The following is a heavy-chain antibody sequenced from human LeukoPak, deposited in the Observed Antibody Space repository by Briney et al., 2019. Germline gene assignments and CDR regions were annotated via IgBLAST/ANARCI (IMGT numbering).Heavy chain of an antibody. CDR2: IYYSGTT. CDR1: GGSISSHY. CDR3: ARDLIAAAVYDAFDI. Sequence: SETLSLTCTVSGGSISSHYWSWIRQPPGKGLEWIGYIYYSGTTNYNPSLKSRVTMSVDTSKNQFSLKLSSVTAADTAVYYCARDLIAAAVYDAFDIWGQGTMVTVSS. D-gene: IGHD6-13*01. J-gene: IGHJ3*02. V-gene: IGHV4-59*11.